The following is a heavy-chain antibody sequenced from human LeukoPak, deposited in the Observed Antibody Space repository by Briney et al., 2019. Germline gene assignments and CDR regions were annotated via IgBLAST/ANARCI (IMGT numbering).Heavy chain of an antibody. CDR1: GFTASGYW. V-gene: IGHV3-74*01. D-gene: IGHD2/OR15-2a*01. J-gene: IGHJ4*02. Sequence: GGPLRLSCVASGFTASGYWMHWVRQHPARGLMWLSYITEDGRGKSYEDSVRGRFTISRDNAKNTVHLQMNSLRVDDTAVYYCARDGQGAISLDYWGQGTPVTVSS. CDR2: ITEDGRGK. CDR3: ARDGQGAISLDY.